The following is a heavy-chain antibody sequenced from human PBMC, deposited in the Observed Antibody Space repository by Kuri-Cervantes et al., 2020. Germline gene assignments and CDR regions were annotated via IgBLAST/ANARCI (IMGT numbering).Heavy chain of an antibody. CDR1: GFTFSNYG. CDR2: INHSGST. Sequence: ESLKISCAASGFTFSNYGMHWVRQPPGKGLEWIGEINHSGSTNYNPSLKSRVTISVDTSKNQFSLKLSSVTAADTAVYYCARGIPVDAFDIWGQGTMVTVSS. V-gene: IGHV4-34*01. CDR3: ARGIPVDAFDI. J-gene: IGHJ3*02.